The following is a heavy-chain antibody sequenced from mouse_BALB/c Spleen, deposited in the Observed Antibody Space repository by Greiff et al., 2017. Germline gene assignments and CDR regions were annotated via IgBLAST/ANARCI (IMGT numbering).Heavy chain of an antibody. CDR2: ISSGGSYT. Sequence: EVQLQESGGDLVKPGGSLKLSCAASGFTFSSYGMSWVRQTPDKRLEWVATISSGGSYTYYPDSVKGRFTISRDNAKNTLYLQMSSLKSEDTAMYYCARLYGNSFAYWGEGTLVTVSA. D-gene: IGHD2-1*01. CDR1: GFTFSSYG. CDR3: ARLYGNSFAY. V-gene: IGHV5-6*01. J-gene: IGHJ3*01.